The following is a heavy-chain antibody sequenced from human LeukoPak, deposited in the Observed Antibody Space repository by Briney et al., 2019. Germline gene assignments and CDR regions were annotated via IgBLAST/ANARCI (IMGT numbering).Heavy chain of an antibody. Sequence: ASVKVSCKASGYTFTGHSMYWVRQAPGQGLEWMGWIEPNSGGTNYAQKFQGRVTMTRDTSISTAYMELSRLRSDDTAVYYCARGPHGRIYDILTGFDYWGQGTLVTVSS. J-gene: IGHJ4*02. D-gene: IGHD3-9*01. CDR2: IEPNSGGT. CDR3: ARGPHGRIYDILTGFDY. CDR1: GYTFTGHS. V-gene: IGHV1-2*02.